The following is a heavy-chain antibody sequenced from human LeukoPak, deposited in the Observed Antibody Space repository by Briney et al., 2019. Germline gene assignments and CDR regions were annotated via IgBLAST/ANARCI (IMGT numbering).Heavy chain of an antibody. CDR3: ARDSVTMVRGVIIPSPMDV. Sequence: SETLSLTCTVSGGSISSGGYYWSWIRQHPGEGLEWIGYIYYSGSTYYNPSLKSRVTISVDTSKNQFSLKLSSVTAADTAVYYCARDSVTMVRGVIIPSPMDVWGQGTTVTVSS. CDR1: GGSISSGGYY. D-gene: IGHD3-10*01. J-gene: IGHJ6*02. V-gene: IGHV4-31*03. CDR2: IYYSGST.